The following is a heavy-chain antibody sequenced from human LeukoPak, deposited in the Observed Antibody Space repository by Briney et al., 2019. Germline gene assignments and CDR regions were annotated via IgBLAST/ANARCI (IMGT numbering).Heavy chain of an antibody. J-gene: IGHJ6*04. CDR3: ARSRVRITIIGVVINAPSLDV. CDR1: GGSFSGYY. V-gene: IGHV4-34*01. CDR2: INHSGST. Sequence: SETLSLTCAVYGGSFSGYYWSWIRQPPGKGLEWIGEINHSGSTNYNPSLKSRVTISVDTSKNQFSLKLSSVTAADTAVYYCARSRVRITIIGVVINAPSLDVWGKGTTVTVSS. D-gene: IGHD3-3*01.